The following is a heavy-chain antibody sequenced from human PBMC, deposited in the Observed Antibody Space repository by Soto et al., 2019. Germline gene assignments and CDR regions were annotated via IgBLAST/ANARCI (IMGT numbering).Heavy chain of an antibody. Sequence: ASVKVSCKASGYTFTGYYMHWVRQAPGQGLEWMGWINPNSGGTNYAQKFQGWVTMTRDTSISTAYMELSRLRSDDTAVYYCAVGASLRYFDWLPDEPYYYYYGMDVWGQGTTVTVSS. V-gene: IGHV1-2*04. CDR2: INPNSGGT. J-gene: IGHJ6*02. D-gene: IGHD3-9*01. CDR3: AVGASLRYFDWLPDEPYYYYYGMDV. CDR1: GYTFTGYY.